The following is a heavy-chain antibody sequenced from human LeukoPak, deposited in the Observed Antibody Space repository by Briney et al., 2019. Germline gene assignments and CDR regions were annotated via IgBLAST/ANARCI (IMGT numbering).Heavy chain of an antibody. CDR1: GGSFSGYY. J-gene: IGHJ3*02. CDR2: INHSGST. CDR3: AREAYYDSSGRFEGAFDI. D-gene: IGHD3-22*01. V-gene: IGHV4-34*01. Sequence: PSETLSLTCAVYGGSFSGYYWSWIRQPPGKGLEWIGEINHSGSTNYNPSLKSPVTISVDTSKNQFSLKLNSVTAADTAVYYCAREAYYDSSGRFEGAFDIWGQGTKVTVSS.